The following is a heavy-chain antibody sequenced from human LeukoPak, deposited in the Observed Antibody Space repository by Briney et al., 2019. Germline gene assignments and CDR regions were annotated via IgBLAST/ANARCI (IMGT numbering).Heavy chain of an antibody. V-gene: IGHV4-4*02. CDR3: ARTLYGDYPIDY. CDR1: GDSISNNNW. Sequence: SETLSLTCVVSGDSISNNNWWSWVRQSPGKGLEWIGYIYYSGSTNYNPSLKSRVTISVDTSKNQFSLKLSSVTAADTAVYYCARTLYGDYPIDYWGQGTLVTVSS. CDR2: IYYSGST. D-gene: IGHD4-17*01. J-gene: IGHJ4*02.